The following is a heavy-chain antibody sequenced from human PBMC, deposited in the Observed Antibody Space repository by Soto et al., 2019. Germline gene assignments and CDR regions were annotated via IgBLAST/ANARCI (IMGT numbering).Heavy chain of an antibody. D-gene: IGHD2-15*01. CDR3: TKPKEEGWKLHPGFDL. Sequence: HPGGSLRLSCAPSGFTFGDYSIHWVRQPPWKGLEWVSGISWNSGMIDYADSVKGRFTISRDNAKKSLYLQMNSLTVEDTALYFCTKPKEEGWKLHPGFDLWGQGTLVTVSS. CDR2: ISWNSGMI. CDR1: GFTFGDYS. J-gene: IGHJ4*02. V-gene: IGHV3-9*01.